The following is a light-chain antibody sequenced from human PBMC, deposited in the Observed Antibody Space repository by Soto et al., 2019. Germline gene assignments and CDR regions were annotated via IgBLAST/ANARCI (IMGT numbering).Light chain of an antibody. V-gene: IGKV3-20*01. CDR3: QQCGSSPST. CDR2: GAS. Sequence: EIVLTQSPGTLSLSPGERATLSCRASQSVSSNCLAWYQQKPGQAPTLLIYGASSRATGIPARISGSGSATAFSPTISRLEPEDFAVSYCQQCGSSPSTFGQGTRLEI. CDR1: QSVSSNC. J-gene: IGKJ2*01.